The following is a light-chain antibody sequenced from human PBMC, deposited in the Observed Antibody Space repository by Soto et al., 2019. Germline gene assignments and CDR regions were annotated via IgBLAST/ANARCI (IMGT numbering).Light chain of an antibody. V-gene: IGKV3-20*01. CDR2: GAS. Sequence: IVLTQSPGTLSLSPGEGATLSCRASQSVSHSNLAWYQLKPGQAPRLLIYGASSRATGIPDRFSGSGSGTDFTLAINRLEHEDFALHFCQQYASSPFTFGQGTKLEIK. J-gene: IGKJ2*01. CDR3: QQYASSPFT. CDR1: QSVSHSN.